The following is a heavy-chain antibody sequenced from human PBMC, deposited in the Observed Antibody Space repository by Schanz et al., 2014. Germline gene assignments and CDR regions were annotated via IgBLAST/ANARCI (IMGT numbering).Heavy chain of an antibody. Sequence: QVQLVQSGADVKKPGASVKVSCKASGYTFTGYSMHWGRQAPGQGLEWMGRINPNSGGTNYAQKFQGRVTMTRDTSISTVYMELTRLTFDDTAIYYCARDSDVSKYNLFDSWGQGTLVTVSS. CDR3: ARDSDVSKYNLFDS. CDR2: INPNSGGT. V-gene: IGHV1-2*06. J-gene: IGHJ5*01. CDR1: GYTFTGYS.